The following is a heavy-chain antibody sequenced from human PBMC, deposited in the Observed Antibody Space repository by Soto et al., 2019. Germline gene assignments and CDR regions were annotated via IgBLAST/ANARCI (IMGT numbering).Heavy chain of an antibody. CDR3: VREGDGYNDF. J-gene: IGHJ4*02. CDR1: GGSVSSRRSH. Sequence: SETLSLTCSVYGGSVSSRRSHWSWIRQPPGKGLEWIGYMYYSGSTNYNPSLKSRVTISIDTSKNQFSLKLSSVTAADTAVYYCVREGDGYNDFWGQGNLVTVSS. CDR2: MYYSGST. D-gene: IGHD5-12*01. V-gene: IGHV4-61*01.